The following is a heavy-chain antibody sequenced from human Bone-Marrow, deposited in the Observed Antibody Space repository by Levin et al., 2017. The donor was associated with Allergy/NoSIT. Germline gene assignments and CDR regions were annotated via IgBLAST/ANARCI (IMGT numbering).Heavy chain of an antibody. CDR3: AKDRGRLGLTGDLAN. CDR2: ISWNSGYI. V-gene: IGHV3-9*01. CDR1: GFTFEEYG. J-gene: IGHJ4*02. D-gene: IGHD3-9*01. Sequence: PGGSLRLSCAASGFTFEEYGMYWVRQAPGKGLEWVSSISWNSGYINYGDSVKGRFTISRDNAKKSLYLQMKSLRKEDTAMYYCAKDRGRLGLTGDLANWGQGTLVSVSS.